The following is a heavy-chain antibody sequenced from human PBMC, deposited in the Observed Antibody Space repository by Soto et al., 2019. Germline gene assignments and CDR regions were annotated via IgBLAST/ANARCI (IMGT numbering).Heavy chain of an antibody. J-gene: IGHJ6*02. D-gene: IGHD6-19*01. Sequence: QVQLVQSGAEVKKPGASVNVSCKASGYTFTSYGISWVRQAPGQGLELMGWISAYNGNTNYSQKLQGRVIMTTDTYTSTAYMXXRSLRSDDTXXXXXXXESGWMPYYXXXXXDVWGQG. CDR1: GYTFTSYG. V-gene: IGHV1-18*01. CDR3: XXESGWMPYYXXXXXDV. CDR2: ISAYNGNT.